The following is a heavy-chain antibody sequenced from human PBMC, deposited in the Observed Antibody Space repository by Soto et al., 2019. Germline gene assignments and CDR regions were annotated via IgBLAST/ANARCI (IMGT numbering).Heavy chain of an antibody. V-gene: IGHV3-66*01. CDR3: VREGPIPRSGFDC. J-gene: IGHJ4*02. D-gene: IGHD2-2*02. CDR1: GFTVSSNY. Sequence: EVQLVESGGGLVQPGGSLRLSCAASGFTVSSNYMTWVRQGPEKGLEWVSVIHPDGTTYYADSVKGRFTISRDNSENTLYLQMNGLRVEDAGVYHCVREGPIPRSGFDCWGQGTLVTVSS. CDR2: IHPDGTT.